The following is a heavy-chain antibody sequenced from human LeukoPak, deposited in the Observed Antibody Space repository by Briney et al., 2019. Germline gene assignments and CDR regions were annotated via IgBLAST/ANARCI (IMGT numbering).Heavy chain of an antibody. V-gene: IGHV3-30*02. CDR1: GFTVSSNS. CDR3: ARYLGRGIRGAPRRYYFDY. J-gene: IGHJ4*02. CDR2: IRYDGSNK. D-gene: IGHD1-26*01. Sequence: GGSLRLSCTVSGFTVSSNSMSWVRQAPGKGLEWVAFIRYDGSNKYYADSVKGRFTISRDNSKNTLYLQMNSLRAEDTAVYYCARYLGRGIRGAPRRYYFDYWGQGTLVTVSS.